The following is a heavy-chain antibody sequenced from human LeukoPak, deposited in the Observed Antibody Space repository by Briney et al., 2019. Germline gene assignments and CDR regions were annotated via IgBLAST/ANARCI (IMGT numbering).Heavy chain of an antibody. V-gene: IGHV3-21*05. CDR2: IASSADDI. Sequence: PGGSLRLSCAASGFTFSNYWMNWVRQAPGKGLEWLSYIASSADDIYYADSVKGRFTISRDNAKNSLYLQMSSLRVEDTAVYYCASGSSSVGYWGQGTLVIVSS. CDR1: GFTFSNYW. J-gene: IGHJ4*02. CDR3: ASGSSSVGY. D-gene: IGHD6-6*01.